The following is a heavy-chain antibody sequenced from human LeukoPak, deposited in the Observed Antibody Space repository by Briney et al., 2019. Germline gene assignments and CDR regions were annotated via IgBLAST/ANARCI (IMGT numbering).Heavy chain of an antibody. CDR3: ARAQETFFDIGGDYFDY. Sequence: SETLSLTCTVSGGSISSSNYYWSWVRQPAGKGLEWIGRIYTSGSTNYNPSLKSRVTMSVDTSKNQFSLKLSSVTAADTAVYYCARAQETFFDIGGDYFDYWGQGTLVTVSS. V-gene: IGHV4-61*02. CDR1: GGSISSSNYY. D-gene: IGHD3-9*01. J-gene: IGHJ4*02. CDR2: IYTSGST.